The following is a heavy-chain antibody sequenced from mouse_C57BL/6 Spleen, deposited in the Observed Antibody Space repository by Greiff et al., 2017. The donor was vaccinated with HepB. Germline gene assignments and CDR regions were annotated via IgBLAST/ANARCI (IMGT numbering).Heavy chain of an antibody. CDR2: ISYDGSN. CDR3: ATDYEAY. V-gene: IGHV3-6*01. J-gene: IGHJ3*01. Sequence: EAGPGLVKPSQSLSLTCSVTGYSITSGYYWNWIRQFPGNKLEWMGYISYDGSNNYNPSLKNRISITRDTSKNQFFLKLNSVTTEDTATYYCATDYEAYWGQGTLVTVSA. CDR1: GYSITSGYY. D-gene: IGHD2-4*01.